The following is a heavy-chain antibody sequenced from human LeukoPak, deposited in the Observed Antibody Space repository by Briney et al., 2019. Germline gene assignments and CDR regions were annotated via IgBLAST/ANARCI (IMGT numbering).Heavy chain of an antibody. CDR2: ISYDGSNK. CDR3: AREVIHTNPPGHFDL. J-gene: IGHJ2*01. CDR1: GFTFSSYG. V-gene: IGHV3-30*03. Sequence: PGGSLRLSCAASGFTFSSYGMHWVRQAPGKGLEWVAVISYDGSNKYYADSVKGRFTISRDNSRNTLHLQMSNLRVEDTAVYYCAREVIHTNPPGHFDLWGRGTLVSVSA. D-gene: IGHD2-21*01.